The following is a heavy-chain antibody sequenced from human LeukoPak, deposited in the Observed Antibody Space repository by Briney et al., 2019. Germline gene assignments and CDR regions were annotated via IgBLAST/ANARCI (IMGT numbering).Heavy chain of an antibody. CDR1: GFTFSSYA. J-gene: IGHJ4*02. CDR3: ARVNAVVREGGFDY. D-gene: IGHD4-23*01. CDR2: ISSNGGST. Sequence: GGSLRLSCAASGFTFSSYAMHWVRQAPGKGVEYVSAISSNGGSTYYANSVKGRFTISRDNSKNTLYLQMGSLRAEDMAVYYCARVNAVVREGGFDYWGQGTLVTVSS. V-gene: IGHV3-64*01.